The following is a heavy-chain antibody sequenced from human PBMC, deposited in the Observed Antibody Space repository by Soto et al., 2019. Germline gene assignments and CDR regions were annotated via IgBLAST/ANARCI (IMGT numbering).Heavy chain of an antibody. CDR3: ARKVILNWIHKAMDY. Sequence: GGSLSLSCAASGFPFSLYGMYWVRQAPDKGLELLTLISKDGTSENYADSVKGRFTVSRDNSKNTLYLQMNSLTVEDKAVYYCARKVILNWIHKAMDYWGQGALVTVSS. V-gene: IGHV3-30-3*01. CDR2: ISKDGTSE. CDR1: GFPFSLYG. D-gene: IGHD1-20*01. J-gene: IGHJ4*02.